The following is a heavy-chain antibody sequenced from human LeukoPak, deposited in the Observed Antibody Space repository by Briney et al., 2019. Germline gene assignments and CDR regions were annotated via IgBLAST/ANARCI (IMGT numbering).Heavy chain of an antibody. D-gene: IGHD3-10*01. J-gene: IGHJ5*02. CDR1: GGSISSYY. CDR2: IYYSGST. V-gene: IGHV4-59*01. CDR3: ARTPMVRGIRGFDP. Sequence: SETLSLTCTVSGGSISSYYWSWIRQPPGKGLEWIGYIYYSGSTNYNPSLKSRVTISVDTSKNQFSLKLSSVTAADTAVYYCARTPMVRGIRGFDPWGQGTLVTVSS.